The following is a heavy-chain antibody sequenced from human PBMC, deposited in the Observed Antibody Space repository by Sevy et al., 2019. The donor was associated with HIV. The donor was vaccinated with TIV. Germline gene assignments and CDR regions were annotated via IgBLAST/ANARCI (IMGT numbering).Heavy chain of an antibody. Sequence: GSLRLSCAASGFTFGSYWMTWVRQAPGKGLEWVANIKEDGSGRFYVDSVRDRFTVSRDNAKKTLYLQMNNLRGEDTALYYCARLYSSSSGRGLDNWGQGALVTVSS. V-gene: IGHV3-7*01. CDR1: GFTFGSYW. J-gene: IGHJ4*02. D-gene: IGHD6-6*01. CDR3: ARLYSSSSGRGLDN. CDR2: IKEDGSGR.